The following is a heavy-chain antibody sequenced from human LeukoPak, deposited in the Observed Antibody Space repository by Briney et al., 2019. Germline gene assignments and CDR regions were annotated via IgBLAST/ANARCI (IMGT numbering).Heavy chain of an antibody. D-gene: IGHD4-11*01. V-gene: IGHV4-61*02. CDR2: IYTSGST. Sequence: SETLSLTCTVSGYSISSGYYWSWIRQPAGKGLEWIGRIYTSGSTNYNPSLKSRVTISVDTSKNQFSLKLSSVTAADTAVYYCAREEDPSISFDPWGQGTLVTVSS. CDR1: GYSISSGYY. J-gene: IGHJ5*02. CDR3: AREEDPSISFDP.